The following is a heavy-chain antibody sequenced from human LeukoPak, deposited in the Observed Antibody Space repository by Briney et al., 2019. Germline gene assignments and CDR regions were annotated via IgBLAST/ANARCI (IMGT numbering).Heavy chain of an antibody. V-gene: IGHV3-30*18. D-gene: IGHD2-8*01. Sequence: GESLRLSCVASGFTFTDHPMNWVRQAPGKGLEWVAVISYDGHNEYYADSVKGRFTISRDNSKNTVYVQMNSLRAEDTAVYYCAKGVGYGGMDVWGQGTTVTVSS. CDR3: AKGVGYGGMDV. J-gene: IGHJ6*02. CDR1: GFTFTDHP. CDR2: ISYDGHNE.